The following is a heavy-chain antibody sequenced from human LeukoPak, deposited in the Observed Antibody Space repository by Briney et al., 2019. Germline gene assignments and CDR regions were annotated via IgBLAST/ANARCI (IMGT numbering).Heavy chain of an antibody. CDR2: IKSKADGGTT. CDR3: YSGMVTLRGTSYDAFDI. J-gene: IGHJ3*02. D-gene: IGHD1-7*01. V-gene: IGHV3-15*01. Sequence: GGSLRLSCAASGFTFSNAWMNWVRQAPGKGLEWVGRIKSKADGGTTDYAAPVKGRFTISRDDSKNTLYLQMNSLKTEDTAVYYCYSGMVTLRGTSYDAFDIWGQGTMVTVSS. CDR1: GFTFSNAW.